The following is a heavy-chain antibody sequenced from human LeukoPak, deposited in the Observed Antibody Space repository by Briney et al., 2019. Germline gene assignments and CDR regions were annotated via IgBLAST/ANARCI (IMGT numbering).Heavy chain of an antibody. V-gene: IGHV3-23*01. J-gene: IGHJ3*02. Sequence: GASLRLSCAASGFTFSSYAMSWVRQAPGKGLEWVSGISGSGGSTYYADSVKGRFTISRDNSKNTLYLQMNSLRAEDTAVYYCAKDPIVLEPAAIVDDAFDIWGQGTMVTVSS. CDR2: ISGSGGST. CDR3: AKDPIVLEPAAIVDDAFDI. CDR1: GFTFSSYA. D-gene: IGHD2-2*02.